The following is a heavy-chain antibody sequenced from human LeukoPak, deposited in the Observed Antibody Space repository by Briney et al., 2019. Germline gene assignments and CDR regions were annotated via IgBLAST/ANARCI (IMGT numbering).Heavy chain of an antibody. D-gene: IGHD3-22*01. Sequence: SETLSLTCTVSGGSISSGDYYWSWIRQPPGKGLEWIGYIYYSGSAYYNPSLKSRVTVSVDTSKNQFSLKLSSVTAADTAVYYCARAYYDSSGYSFDYWGQGTLVTVSS. CDR2: IYYSGSA. J-gene: IGHJ4*02. CDR3: ARAYYDSSGYSFDY. CDR1: GGSISSGDYY. V-gene: IGHV4-30-4*01.